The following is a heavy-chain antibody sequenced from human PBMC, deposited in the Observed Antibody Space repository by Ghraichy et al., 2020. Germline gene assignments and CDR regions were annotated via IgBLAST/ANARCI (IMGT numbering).Heavy chain of an antibody. CDR3: AHNGGYCRGGSCLGMDV. V-gene: IGHV1-46*01. CDR1: GYNFISYY. D-gene: IGHD2-15*01. Sequence: ASVKVSCKASGYNFISYYMHWVREAPGQGLEWMGLINVSGGGTTYAQKFQGRVTMTSDTSTSTAYMQLSSLRSEDTAVYYCAHNGGYCRGGSCLGMDVWGQGTTVIVSS. CDR2: INVSGGGT. J-gene: IGHJ6*02.